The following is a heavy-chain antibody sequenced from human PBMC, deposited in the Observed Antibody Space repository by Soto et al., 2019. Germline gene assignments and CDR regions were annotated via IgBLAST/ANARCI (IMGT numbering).Heavy chain of an antibody. CDR3: ASVTRTCISTSCYRYYYGMDV. Sequence: QVQLQESGPGLVEPSETLSLTCTVSGGSVSSGSYYWSWIRQPPGKGLEWIGYIYYSGSTNYNPPLKSRVTISVDTSKNQFSLKLSSVTAADTAVYYCASVTRTCISTSCYRYYYGMDVWGQGTTVTVSS. CDR2: IYYSGST. V-gene: IGHV4-61*01. CDR1: GGSVSSGSYY. J-gene: IGHJ6*02. D-gene: IGHD2-2*02.